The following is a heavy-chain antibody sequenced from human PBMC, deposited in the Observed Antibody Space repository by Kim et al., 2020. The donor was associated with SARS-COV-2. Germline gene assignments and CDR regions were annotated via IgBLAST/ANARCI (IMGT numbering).Heavy chain of an antibody. Sequence: ASVKVSCKASGYTFTGYYMHWVRQAPGQGLEWLGWINPNSGGTNYAQKFQGRVTMTRDTSISTAYMELTRLRSDDTAVYYCAKRGTSSSSYYGMDVWGQGTTVTVSS. D-gene: IGHD6-13*01. CDR3: AKRGTSSSSYYGMDV. CDR2: INPNSGGT. J-gene: IGHJ6*02. V-gene: IGHV1-2*02. CDR1: GYTFTGYY.